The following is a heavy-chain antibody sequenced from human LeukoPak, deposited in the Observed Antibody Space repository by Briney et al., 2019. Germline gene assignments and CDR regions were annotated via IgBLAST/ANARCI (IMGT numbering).Heavy chain of an antibody. CDR3: AKDFVSSYGSGS. CDR1: GFTFSSYG. J-gene: IGHJ4*02. CDR2: ISYDGSNK. D-gene: IGHD3-10*01. V-gene: IGHV3-30*18. Sequence: GGSLRLSCAASGFTFSSYGMHWVRQAPGKGLEWVAVISYDGSNKYYADSVKGRFTISRDNSKNTLYLQMNSLRAEDTAVYYCAKDFVSSYGSGSWGQGTPVTVSS.